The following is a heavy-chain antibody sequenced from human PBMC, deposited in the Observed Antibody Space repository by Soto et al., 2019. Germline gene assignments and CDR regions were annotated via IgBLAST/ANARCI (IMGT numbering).Heavy chain of an antibody. J-gene: IGHJ4*02. D-gene: IGHD1-7*01. CDR2: ISANGQDI. V-gene: IGHV3-23*01. CDR3: AKDRNYPRDQFHY. CDR1: GFTFSTYA. Sequence: PGGSLRLSCAASGFTFSTYALSWVRQAPGKGLEWVSAISANGQDIYYADSVRGRFTISGDNSKNTIFLHMDSLRAEDTAVYYCAKDRNYPRDQFHYWGQGTLVTVSS.